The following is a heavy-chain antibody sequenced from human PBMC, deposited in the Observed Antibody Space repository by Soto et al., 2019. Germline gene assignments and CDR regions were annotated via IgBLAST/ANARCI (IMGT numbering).Heavy chain of an antibody. D-gene: IGHD3-10*01. J-gene: IGHJ4*02. CDR3: ARGAGGSGIDY. V-gene: IGHV1-69*02. Sequence: QVQLVQSGAEVKKPGSSVKVSCKASGGTFSSYTISWVRQAPGQGLEWMGRIIPILGIANYAQKFQGRVTITADKSTSTAYMELSSLRFEDTAVYYCARGAGGSGIDYWGQGTLVTVSS. CDR2: IIPILGIA. CDR1: GGTFSSYT.